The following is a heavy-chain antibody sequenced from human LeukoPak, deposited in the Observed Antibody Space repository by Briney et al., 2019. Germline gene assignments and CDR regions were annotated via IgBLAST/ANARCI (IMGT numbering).Heavy chain of an antibody. D-gene: IGHD1-26*01. Sequence: GGSLRLSCAASGFTFDDYGMNWVRQAPGKGLEWVSDIDWNGGSTGYADSVKGRFTISRDNAKNSLYLQMNSLRVEDTALYYCARGLVGATTRSTFDYWGRGTLVTVSS. CDR1: GFTFDDYG. CDR2: IDWNGGST. J-gene: IGHJ4*02. CDR3: ARGLVGATTRSTFDY. V-gene: IGHV3-20*04.